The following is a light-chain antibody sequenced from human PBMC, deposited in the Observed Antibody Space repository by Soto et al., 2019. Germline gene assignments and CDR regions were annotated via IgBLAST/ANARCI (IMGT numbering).Light chain of an antibody. Sequence: IPTSQSPASLSASVEDSVIIPCRQSQSISNHLNWYQQKPGKDPKLLILAAYSLQSGVPSRFNGNRSGPDFTLTISSLQPEDFATYYCQQSYSSPPTLGQGTMVDVK. CDR1: QSISNH. V-gene: IGKV1-39*01. J-gene: IGKJ1*01. CDR2: AAY. CDR3: QQSYSSPPT.